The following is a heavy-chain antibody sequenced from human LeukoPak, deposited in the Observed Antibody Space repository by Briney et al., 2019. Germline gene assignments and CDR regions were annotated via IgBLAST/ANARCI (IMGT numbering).Heavy chain of an antibody. CDR2: ISFDGNNK. CDR1: GFTFSSYA. CDR3: ARGLHGYFDFDY. Sequence: PGGSLRLSCAASGFTFSSYAMHWVRQAPGKGLEWVAVISFDGNNKYYADSVKGRFTISRDNSKNTLYLQMNSLRAEDTAVYYCARGLHGYFDFDYWGQGTLVTVSS. V-gene: IGHV3-30-3*01. D-gene: IGHD3-9*01. J-gene: IGHJ4*02.